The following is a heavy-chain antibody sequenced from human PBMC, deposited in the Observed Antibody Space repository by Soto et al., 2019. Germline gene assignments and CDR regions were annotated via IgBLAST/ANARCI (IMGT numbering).Heavy chain of an antibody. CDR1: GGPIYSGGYS. D-gene: IGHD5-18*01. J-gene: IGHJ3*01. Sequence: PSETLSLTCAVSGGPIYSGGYSWSWIRQSPGKGLEWIGYFHYSGSPYYNPSLKSRVTISLDRSRNQFSLKLSSVTAADTAVYYCASGYVDTSMVDFWGPRTTVTVSS. V-gene: IGHV4-30-2*06. CDR2: FHYSGSP. CDR3: ASGYVDTSMVDF.